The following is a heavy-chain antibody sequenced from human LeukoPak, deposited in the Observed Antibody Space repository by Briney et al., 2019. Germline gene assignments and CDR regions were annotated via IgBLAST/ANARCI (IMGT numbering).Heavy chain of an antibody. D-gene: IGHD3-22*01. CDR1: GYSFTSYW. CDR3: ARRKYYYDSSGYYSDAFDI. V-gene: IGHV5-51*01. Sequence: GESLKISCKGSGYSFTSYWIGWVRQMPGKGLEWMGIIYPGDSDTRYSPSFQGQVTISADKSISTAYLQWSSLKASDTAMYYCARRKYYYDSSGYYSDAFDIWGQGTMVTVSS. J-gene: IGHJ3*02. CDR2: IYPGDSDT.